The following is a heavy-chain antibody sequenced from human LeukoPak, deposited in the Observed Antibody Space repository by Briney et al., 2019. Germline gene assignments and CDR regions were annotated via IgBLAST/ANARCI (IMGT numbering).Heavy chain of an antibody. Sequence: SETLSLTCTVSSGSLRSNYWSLTRQPPGKGLGWIGNIYYSGSTNYNPSLKSRVTISIDPSKNQFSLKLSSVTAADTAIYYCVKDNGRWFDPWGQGTLVIVSS. J-gene: IGHJ5*02. CDR3: VKDNGRWFDP. CDR2: IYYSGST. CDR1: SGSLRSNY. D-gene: IGHD1-26*01. V-gene: IGHV4-59*01.